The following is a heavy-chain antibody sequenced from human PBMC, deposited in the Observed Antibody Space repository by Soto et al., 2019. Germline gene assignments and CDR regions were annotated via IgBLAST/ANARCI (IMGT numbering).Heavy chain of an antibody. CDR2: IYYSGIT. V-gene: IGHV4-39*01. CDR3: ARRAHGYPTNWFDP. CDR1: GGSISSSGYY. J-gene: IGHJ5*02. D-gene: IGHD5-18*01. Sequence: QLQLQESGPGLVKPSETLSLACSVSGGSISSSGYYWGWIRQPPGKGLEWIGSIYYSGITHYNPSLKSRATISVDTSQNQCSLKLSSVTAADTAVYYCARRAHGYPTNWFDPWGQGTLVIVSS.